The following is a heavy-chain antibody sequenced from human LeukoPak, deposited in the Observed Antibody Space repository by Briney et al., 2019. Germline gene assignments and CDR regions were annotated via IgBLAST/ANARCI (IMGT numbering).Heavy chain of an antibody. Sequence: PGGSPRLSCAASGFTFDDYTMHWVCQAPGKGLEWVSLISWDDGSTYYADSVKGRFTISRDNSKNSLYLQMNSLRTEDTALYYCAKGDGTWYDMDVWGQGTTVTVSS. D-gene: IGHD6-13*01. V-gene: IGHV3-43*01. CDR1: GFTFDDYT. J-gene: IGHJ6*02. CDR2: ISWDDGST. CDR3: AKGDGTWYDMDV.